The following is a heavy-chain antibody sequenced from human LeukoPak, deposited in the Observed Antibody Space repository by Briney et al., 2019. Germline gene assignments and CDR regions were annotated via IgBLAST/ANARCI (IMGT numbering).Heavy chain of an antibody. D-gene: IGHD3-3*01. Sequence: PGGSLRLSCAASGFTFSSYEMNWVRQAPGKGLEWVSYISSSSSTIYYADSVKGRFTISRDNAKNSLYLQMNSLRAEDTAVYYCARDKHDFWSGYYSPYMDVWGKGTTVTVSS. CDR2: ISSSSSTI. CDR3: ARDKHDFWSGYYSPYMDV. J-gene: IGHJ6*03. V-gene: IGHV3-48*01. CDR1: GFTFSSYE.